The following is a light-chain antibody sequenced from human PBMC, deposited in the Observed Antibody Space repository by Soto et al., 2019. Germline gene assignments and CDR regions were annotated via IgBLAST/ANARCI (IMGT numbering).Light chain of an antibody. CDR2: GAS. V-gene: IGKV3-20*01. Sequence: EIVLTQSPGTLSLSPGERVTLSCRASQSVSSSYLAWYQQQPGQAPRLLIYGASTRATGIPDRFSGSGSGTDFTLTISSLEPEDFAVYYCQQYGISPRLTFGGGTKVEIK. CDR3: QQYGISPRLT. J-gene: IGKJ4*01. CDR1: QSVSSSY.